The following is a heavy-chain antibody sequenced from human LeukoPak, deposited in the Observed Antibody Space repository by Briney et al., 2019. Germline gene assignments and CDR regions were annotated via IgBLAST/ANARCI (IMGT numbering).Heavy chain of an antibody. CDR3: ARGGIVGAISNWFDP. J-gene: IGHJ5*02. V-gene: IGHV4-30-4*07. CDR2: IYYSGST. D-gene: IGHD1-26*01. CDR1: GGSISSGGYS. Sequence: ASETLSLTCAVSGGSISSGGYSWSWIRQPPGKGLEWIGYIYYSGSTYYNPSLKSRVTISVDTSKNQFSLKLSSVTAADTAVYYCARGGIVGAISNWFDPWGQGTLVTVSS.